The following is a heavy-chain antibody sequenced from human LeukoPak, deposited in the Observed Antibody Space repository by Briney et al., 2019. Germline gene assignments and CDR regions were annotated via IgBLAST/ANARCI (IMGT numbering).Heavy chain of an antibody. V-gene: IGHV1-69*13. J-gene: IGHJ6*03. CDR3: GTSEVATSYYYYMDV. CDR1: GGTFSSYA. CDR2: IIPIFGTA. D-gene: IGHD5-12*01. Sequence: ASVKVSCKASGGTFSSYAISWVRQAPGQGLEWMGGIIPIFGTANYAQKFQGRVTITADESTSTAYMELSSLRSEDTAVYYCGTSEVATSYYYYMDVWGKGTTVTISS.